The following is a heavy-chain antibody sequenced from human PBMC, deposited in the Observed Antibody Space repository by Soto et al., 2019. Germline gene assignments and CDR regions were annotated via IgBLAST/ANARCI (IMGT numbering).Heavy chain of an antibody. J-gene: IGHJ4*02. CDR3: AHRVLRTVFGLVTTTAIYFDF. V-gene: IGHV2-5*02. CDR2: IYWDDDK. Sequence: QITLNESGPTVVRPTETLTLTCRFSGFSLTTSGVGVGWIRQSPGKAPEWLALIYWDDDKRYSASLKSRLPITQDTSKNPVVLTVSDLDPTDTATYYCAHRVLRTVFGLVTTTAIYFDFWGQGTPVAVSS. D-gene: IGHD3-3*01. CDR1: GFSLTTSGVG.